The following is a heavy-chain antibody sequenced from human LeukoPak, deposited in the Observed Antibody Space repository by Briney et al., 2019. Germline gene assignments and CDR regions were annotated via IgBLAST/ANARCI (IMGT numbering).Heavy chain of an antibody. Sequence: PSETLSLTCTVSGGSISIYYWSWVRQPAGKGLEWIRRIYTSGSTNDNPSLKSRVTMSVDTSKNQFSLKLNSLTVADTAVYYCARGASPIDYWGQGTLVTVSS. CDR2: IYTSGST. V-gene: IGHV4-4*07. J-gene: IGHJ4*02. D-gene: IGHD2-2*01. CDR3: ARGASPIDY. CDR1: GGSISIYY.